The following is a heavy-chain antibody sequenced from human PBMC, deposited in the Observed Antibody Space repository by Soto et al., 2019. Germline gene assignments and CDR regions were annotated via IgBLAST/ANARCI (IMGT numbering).Heavy chain of an antibody. CDR1: GFTFGDYA. CDR2: IRSKAYGGTT. D-gene: IGHD2-2*01. Sequence: PGGSLRLSCTASGFTFGDYAMSWFRQAPGKGLEWVGFIRSKAYGGTTEYAASVKGRFTISRDDSKSIAYLQMNSLKTEDTAVYYCTRVICSSTICYDAHQYNWFDPWGQGTLVTVSS. V-gene: IGHV3-49*03. CDR3: TRVICSSTICYDAHQYNWFDP. J-gene: IGHJ5*02.